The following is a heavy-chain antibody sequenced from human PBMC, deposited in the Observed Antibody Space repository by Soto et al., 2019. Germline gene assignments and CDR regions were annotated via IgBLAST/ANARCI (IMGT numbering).Heavy chain of an antibody. CDR3: ARDRIAGSGSCDN. V-gene: IGHV3-74*01. D-gene: IGHD3-10*01. CDR1: GFTFNNYW. Sequence: GGSLRLSCAASGFTFNNYWMHWVRQAPGKGLVWVSRIKTDGSSPNYADSVEGRFTISSDNAKNTLYLQMNSLRVEDTAVYYCARDRIAGSGSCDNWGQGTLVTVSS. CDR2: IKTDGSSP. J-gene: IGHJ4*02.